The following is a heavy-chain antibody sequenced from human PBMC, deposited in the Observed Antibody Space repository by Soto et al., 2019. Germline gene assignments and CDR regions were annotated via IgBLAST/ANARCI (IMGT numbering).Heavy chain of an antibody. CDR1: GSSFTSYW. CDR3: ARVSVGYFYYYYYGMDV. J-gene: IGHJ6*02. Sequence: GESLKISCKGSGSSFTSYWISWVRQMPGKGLEWMGRIDPSDSYTNYSPSFQGHVTISADKSISTAYLQWSSLKASDTAMYYCARVSVGYFYYYYYGMDVWGQGTTVTVSS. CDR2: IDPSDSYT. D-gene: IGHD3-22*01. V-gene: IGHV5-10-1*01.